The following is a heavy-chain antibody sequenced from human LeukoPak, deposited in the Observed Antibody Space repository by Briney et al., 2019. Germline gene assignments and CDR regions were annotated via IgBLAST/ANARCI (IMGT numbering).Heavy chain of an antibody. V-gene: IGHV3-30*03. D-gene: IGHD3-9*01. CDR1: GFTLSTYG. J-gene: IGHJ4*02. CDR2: ISYEGTIK. Sequence: GGSLRLSCAASGFTLSTYGMHWVRQAPGKGLEWVTFISYEGTIKRYADSVKGRFTISRDNSKNTLYLQMSSLRVDDTALYYCAREYDLVTGLDYWGQRTLVTVSS. CDR3: AREYDLVTGLDY.